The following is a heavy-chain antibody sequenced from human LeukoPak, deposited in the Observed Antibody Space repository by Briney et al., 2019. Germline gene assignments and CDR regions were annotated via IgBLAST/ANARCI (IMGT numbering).Heavy chain of an antibody. D-gene: IGHD3-22*01. CDR3: LGERHYDPAPAFDI. V-gene: IGHV1-24*01. CDR1: GYTLTELS. CDR2: FDPEDGET. Sequence: ASVKVSCKVSGYTLTELSMHWVRQAPGKGVEWMGGFDPEDGETIYAQKFQGRVTITEDTSTDTAYMELSSLRSEDTAVYYCLGERHYDPAPAFDIWGQGTMVTVSS. J-gene: IGHJ3*02.